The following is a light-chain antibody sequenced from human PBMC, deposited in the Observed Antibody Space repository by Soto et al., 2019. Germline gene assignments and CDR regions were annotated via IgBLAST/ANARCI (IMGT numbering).Light chain of an antibody. CDR3: QQYFTSPWT. V-gene: IGKV4-1*01. Sequence: DIVMTQSPDSLAVSLGERATFNCKSSQSILDRSKNKYYLAWYQQKSGQPPKLLIYWASLRESGVPDRSTGSGSGTDFTLTISSLQAEDVEVYYCQQYFTSPWTLGQGTKVDIK. CDR2: WAS. J-gene: IGKJ1*01. CDR1: QSILDRSKNKYY.